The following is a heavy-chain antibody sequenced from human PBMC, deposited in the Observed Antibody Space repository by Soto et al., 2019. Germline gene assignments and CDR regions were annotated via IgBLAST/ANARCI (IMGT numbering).Heavy chain of an antibody. J-gene: IGHJ4*02. CDR1: RGTFTNYA. CDR2: IMPFFGSG. V-gene: IGHV1-69*01. Sequence: QVYLVQSGAEVKKPGSSVKVSCKALRGTFTNYAFSCVRQAPGQGLEWMGGIMPFFGSGNYAQKFQGRINITADESTSSVYLELTSLRSEDTAVYYCARDRAGYYSHFVYWCQGTLVTVSS. CDR3: ARDRAGYYSHFVY. D-gene: IGHD3-22*01.